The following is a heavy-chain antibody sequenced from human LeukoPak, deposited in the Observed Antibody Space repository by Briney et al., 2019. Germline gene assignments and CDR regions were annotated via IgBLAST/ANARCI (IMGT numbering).Heavy chain of an antibody. D-gene: IGHD3-16*02. CDR3: ARAYNYVWGSYRYYYMDV. J-gene: IGHJ6*03. CDR1: GDSISSYN. Sequence: SGTLCLTCAVSGDSISSYNRSWVRQPPGKGLEWSGYVFYTGTTNYNPPLKSRVTISVATSKHQFSLKMSSVTAADRAVYYCARAYNYVWGSYRYYYMDVWGKGTTVTVSS. CDR2: VFYTGTT. V-gene: IGHV4-59*01.